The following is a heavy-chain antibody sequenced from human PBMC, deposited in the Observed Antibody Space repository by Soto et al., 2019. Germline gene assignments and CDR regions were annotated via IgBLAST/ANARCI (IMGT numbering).Heavy chain of an antibody. CDR3: ARGGLGPDCSGGSCYSDYYYGMDV. V-gene: IGHV1-69*06. J-gene: IGHJ6*02. D-gene: IGHD2-15*01. CDR2: IIPIFGTA. CDR1: GGTFSSYA. Sequence: SVKVSCKASGGTFSSYAISWVRQAPGQGLEWMGGIIPIFGTANYAQRFQGRVTITADKSTSTAYMELSSLRSEDTAVYYCARGGLGPDCSGGSCYSDYYYGMDVWGQGTTVTVSS.